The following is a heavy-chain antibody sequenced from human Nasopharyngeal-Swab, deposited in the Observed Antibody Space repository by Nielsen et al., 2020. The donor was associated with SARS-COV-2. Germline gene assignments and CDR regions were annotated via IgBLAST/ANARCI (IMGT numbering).Heavy chain of an antibody. V-gene: IGHV1-69*13. J-gene: IGHJ5*02. CDR1: GGTFSSYA. D-gene: IGHD3-10*01. CDR2: IIPIFGTA. Sequence: SVKVSCKASGGTFSSYAISWVRQAPGQGLEWMGGIIPIFGTANYARKFQGRVTITADESTSTAYMELSSLRSEDTAVYYCARDALWFGELLSQGGWFDPWGQGTLVTVSS. CDR3: ARDALWFGELLSQGGWFDP.